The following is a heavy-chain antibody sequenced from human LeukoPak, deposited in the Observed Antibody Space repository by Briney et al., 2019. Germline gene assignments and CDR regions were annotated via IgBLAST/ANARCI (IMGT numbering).Heavy chain of an antibody. V-gene: IGHV3-30*07. D-gene: IGHD7-27*01. Sequence: GRSLRLSCAASGFTFSSYAMHWVRQAPGKGLEWVAVISYDGSNKYYADSVRGRFTISRDNSKNTVYLQMISLGADDTAVYFCAKAPATGEGYYFYYMDVWGKGTTVTVSS. CDR3: AKAPATGEGYYFYYMDV. J-gene: IGHJ6*03. CDR2: ISYDGSNK. CDR1: GFTFSSYA.